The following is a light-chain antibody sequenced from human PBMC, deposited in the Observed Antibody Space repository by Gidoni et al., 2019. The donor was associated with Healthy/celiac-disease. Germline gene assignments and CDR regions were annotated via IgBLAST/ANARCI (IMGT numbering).Light chain of an antibody. CDR1: RSVSTY. CDR2: DAS. V-gene: IGKV3-11*01. CDR3: QQRSTWPFT. Sequence: EIVFTQSPATLSLSPGERATLSCRAGRSVSTYLTWYQQKPGQAPRLLIYDASKRASGIPARVSGSGSGTDCTRTISSLEPEDFSVYYCQQRSTWPFTFGPGAKVDFK. J-gene: IGKJ3*01.